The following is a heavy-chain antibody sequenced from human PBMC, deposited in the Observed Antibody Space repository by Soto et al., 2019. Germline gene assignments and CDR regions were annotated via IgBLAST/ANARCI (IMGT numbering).Heavy chain of an antibody. CDR1: GGSISSYY. V-gene: IGHV4-59*01. CDR3: GRDYCSGTTCYEFDY. D-gene: IGHD2-2*01. Sequence: SETLSLTCAVSGGSISSYYWNWVRQPPGKGLEWIGYIYYSGSTNYNPSLKSRVTISVDTSKNQFSLKLNSVTAADTAVYYCGRDYCSGTTCYEFDYWGQGTQVTVSS. CDR2: IYYSGST. J-gene: IGHJ4*02.